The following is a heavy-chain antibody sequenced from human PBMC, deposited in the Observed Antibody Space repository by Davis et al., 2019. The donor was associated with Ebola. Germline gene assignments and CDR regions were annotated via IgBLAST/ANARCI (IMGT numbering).Heavy chain of an antibody. CDR3: ARESRYSSGWYSTWFDP. Sequence: SETLSLTCTVSGGSISSSSYYWGWIRQPPGKGLEWIGSIYYSGSTNYNPSLKSRVTISVDTSKNQFSLKLSSVTAADTAVYYCARESRYSSGWYSTWFDPWGQGTLVTVSS. V-gene: IGHV4-39*07. J-gene: IGHJ5*02. CDR1: GGSISSSSYY. D-gene: IGHD6-19*01. CDR2: IYYSGST.